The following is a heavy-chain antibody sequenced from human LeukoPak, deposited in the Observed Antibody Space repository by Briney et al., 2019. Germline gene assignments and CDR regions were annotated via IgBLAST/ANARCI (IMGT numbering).Heavy chain of an antibody. J-gene: IGHJ3*02. CDR1: GGTFSSYA. CDR2: IIPIFGTA. Sequence: SVKVSCKASGGTFSSYAISWVRQAPGQGLEWMGRIIPIFGTANYAQKFQGRVTITTVESTSTAYMELSSLRSEDTAVYYCAREYYYDSSGYSDAFDIWGQGTMVTVSS. V-gene: IGHV1-69*05. CDR3: AREYYYDSSGYSDAFDI. D-gene: IGHD3-22*01.